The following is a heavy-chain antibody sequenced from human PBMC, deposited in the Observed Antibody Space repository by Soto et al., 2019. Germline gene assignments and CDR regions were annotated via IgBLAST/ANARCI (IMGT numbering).Heavy chain of an antibody. J-gene: IGHJ5*02. CDR3: ARMSSSGSGWFHP. CDR2: FYSSGSI. Sequence: LQESGPGLVKPSQTLSLTCFVSGYSISAGGYYWSWIRHHPGKGLEWIGSFYSSGSIIYNPSLRSRVSVSGDTSINQVSMSLTSVTAADTARYYCARMSSSGSGWFHPWGQGTLVTVSS. CDR1: GYSISAGGYY. D-gene: IGHD3-22*01. V-gene: IGHV4-31*03.